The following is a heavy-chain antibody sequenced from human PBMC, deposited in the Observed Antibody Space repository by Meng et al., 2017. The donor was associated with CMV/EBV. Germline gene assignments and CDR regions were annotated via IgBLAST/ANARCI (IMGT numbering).Heavy chain of an antibody. D-gene: IGHD3-3*01. J-gene: IGHJ5*02. V-gene: IGHV4-61*01. CDR3: ARGHDFWSGYYLFDP. CDR1: GGPVSSGSYS. CDR2: AYYNGGT. Sequence: SGGPVSSGSYSWTWTRQPPGKGLEWIGYAYYNGGTNYSPSLKSRVTILIDASKNQFSLELTSVTAADTAVYYCARGHDFWSGYYLFDPWGQGTLVTVSS.